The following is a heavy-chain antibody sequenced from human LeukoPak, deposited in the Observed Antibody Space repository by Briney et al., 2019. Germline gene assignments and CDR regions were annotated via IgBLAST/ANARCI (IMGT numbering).Heavy chain of an antibody. CDR3: ARLDTAMVRVDY. Sequence: SETLSLTCTVPGGSISSSSYYWGWIRQPPGKGLEWIGSIYYSGSTYYNPSLKSRVTISVDTSKNQFSLKLSSVTAADTAVYYCARLDTAMVRVDYWGQGTLVTVSS. CDR2: IYYSGST. D-gene: IGHD5-18*01. CDR1: GGSISSSSYY. V-gene: IGHV4-39*01. J-gene: IGHJ4*02.